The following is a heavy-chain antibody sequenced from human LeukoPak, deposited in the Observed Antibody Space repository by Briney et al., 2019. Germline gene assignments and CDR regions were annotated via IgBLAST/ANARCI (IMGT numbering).Heavy chain of an antibody. J-gene: IGHJ4*02. CDR1: GFTFSGSA. CDR3: TRHVYGLGSYGDY. D-gene: IGHD3-10*01. V-gene: IGHV3-73*01. Sequence: GGSLRVSCAASGFTFSGSAMHWVRQASGKGLEWVGRIRSKANSYATAYAASVKGRFTISRDDSKNTAYLQMNSLKTEDTAVYYCTRHVYGLGSYGDYWGQGTLVTVSS. CDR2: IRSKANSYAT.